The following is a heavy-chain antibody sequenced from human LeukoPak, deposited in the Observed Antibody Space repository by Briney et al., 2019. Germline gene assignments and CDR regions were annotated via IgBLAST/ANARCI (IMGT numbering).Heavy chain of an antibody. Sequence: PSETLSLTCAVSGYSISSGYYWGWIRQPPGKGLEWTATIYHSGITYYKTSLKSRVTISVDTSKNQFSLKLTSVTAADTAVYYCARVDLLRGVIVRGFDYWGQGTLVTVSS. D-gene: IGHD3-10*01. V-gene: IGHV4-38-2*01. CDR3: ARVDLLRGVIVRGFDY. CDR1: GYSISSGYY. CDR2: IYHSGIT. J-gene: IGHJ4*02.